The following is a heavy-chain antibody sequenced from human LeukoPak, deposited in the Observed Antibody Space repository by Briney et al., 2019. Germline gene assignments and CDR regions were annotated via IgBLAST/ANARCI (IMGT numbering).Heavy chain of an antibody. CDR3: AKGPPLRDYGMDV. V-gene: IGHV3-9*01. Sequence: GGSLRLSCAASGFTFDDYAMHWVRQPPGKGLEWVSGISWNSGNIGYAGSVKGRFTLSRDNAKNSLYLQMNSLRAEDTALYYCAKGPPLRDYGMDVWGQGTTVTVSS. J-gene: IGHJ6*02. CDR2: ISWNSGNI. CDR1: GFTFDDYA. D-gene: IGHD2-21*02.